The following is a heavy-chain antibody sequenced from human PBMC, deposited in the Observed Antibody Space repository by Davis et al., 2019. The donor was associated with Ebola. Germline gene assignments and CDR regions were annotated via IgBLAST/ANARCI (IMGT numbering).Heavy chain of an antibody. D-gene: IGHD2-15*01. CDR3: ARDRPLGYCSGGSCYDYYYGMDV. J-gene: IGHJ6*02. CDR2: IYSGGRT. CDR1: GFTVSSNY. Sequence: GESLKISCAASGFTVSSNYMSWVRQAPGKGLEWVSVIYSGGRTYYADSVKGRFTISRDNSKNTLYIQMNSLRAEDTAVYYCARDRPLGYCSGGSCYDYYYGMDVWGQGTTVTVSS. V-gene: IGHV3-53*01.